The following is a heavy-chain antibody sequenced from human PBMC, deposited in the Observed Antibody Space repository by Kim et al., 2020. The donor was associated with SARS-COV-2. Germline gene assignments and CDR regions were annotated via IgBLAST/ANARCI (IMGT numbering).Heavy chain of an antibody. V-gene: IGHV1-46*01. CDR3: ARGMGEARYSYGLAADY. J-gene: IGHJ4*02. D-gene: IGHD5-18*01. Sequence: FQGRVTMTRDTSTSTVYMELSSLRSEDTAVYYCARGMGEARYSYGLAADYWGQGTLVTVSS.